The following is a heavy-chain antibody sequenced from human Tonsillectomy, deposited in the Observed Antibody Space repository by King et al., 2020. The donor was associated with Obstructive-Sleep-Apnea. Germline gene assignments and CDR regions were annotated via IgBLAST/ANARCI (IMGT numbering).Heavy chain of an antibody. CDR2: ISYDAVHE. Sequence: VQLVESGGGVVRPGGSLRLSCAVYGVTFSGHAMHWVRRAPGKGPEGVSVISYDAVHENFAESVKGRFTISRDNSKHTLYLQMNSLRPDDTALYYCARDHFLDGFNLGPDYWGRGTLVTVSS. V-gene: IGHV3-30*04. CDR3: ARDHFLDGFNLGPDY. CDR1: GVTFSGHA. D-gene: IGHD5-24*01. J-gene: IGHJ4*02.